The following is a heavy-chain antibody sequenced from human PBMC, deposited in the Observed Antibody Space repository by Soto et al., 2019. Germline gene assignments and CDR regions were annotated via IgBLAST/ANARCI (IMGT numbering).Heavy chain of an antibody. V-gene: IGHV1-3*01. CDR1: GYTFTSYD. Sequence: ASVKVSCKASGYTFTSYDINWVRQAPGQRLEWMGWINAGNGNTKYSQKFQGRVTITRDTSASTAYMELSSLRSEDTAVYYCAREYYYGSGNGMDVWGQGTTVTVSS. D-gene: IGHD3-10*01. J-gene: IGHJ6*02. CDR3: AREYYYGSGNGMDV. CDR2: INAGNGNT.